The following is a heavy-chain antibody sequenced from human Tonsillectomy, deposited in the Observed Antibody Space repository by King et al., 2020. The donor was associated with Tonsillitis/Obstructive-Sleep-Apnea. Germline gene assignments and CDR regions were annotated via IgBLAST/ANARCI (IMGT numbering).Heavy chain of an antibody. D-gene: IGHD3-10*01. Sequence: VQLVESGGGLVQPGGSLRLSCAASGFTFSSYAMSWVRQAPGKGLEWVSTISGSGGVTYYADSVKGRFTISRDNSKNTLYLQMNSLRAEDTALYYCAKEGQRVYGSGTRDYYYYYYMDVWGKGTTVTVSS. V-gene: IGHV3-23*04. J-gene: IGHJ6*03. CDR3: AKEGQRVYGSGTRDYYYYYYMDV. CDR1: GFTFSSYA. CDR2: ISGSGGVT.